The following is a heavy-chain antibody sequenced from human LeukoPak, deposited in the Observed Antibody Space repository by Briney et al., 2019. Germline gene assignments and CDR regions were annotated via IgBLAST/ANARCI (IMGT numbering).Heavy chain of an antibody. Sequence: SETLSLTCTVSGGSISSGDYYWSWLRQPPGKGLEWIGYIYYSGSTYYNPSLKSRVTISVDTSKNQFSLKLSSVTAAGTAVYYCAGGDYGDYGRSWYYYYGMDVWGQGTTVTVSS. D-gene: IGHD4-17*01. J-gene: IGHJ6*02. V-gene: IGHV4-30-4*01. CDR3: AGGDYGDYGRSWYYYYGMDV. CDR1: GGSISSGDYY. CDR2: IYYSGST.